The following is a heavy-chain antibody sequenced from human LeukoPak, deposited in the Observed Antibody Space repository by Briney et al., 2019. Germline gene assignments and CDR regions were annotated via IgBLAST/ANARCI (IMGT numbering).Heavy chain of an antibody. J-gene: IGHJ6*03. CDR1: GGSISTSNYY. V-gene: IGHV4-61*02. CDR2: IYTSGST. CDR3: ARGPDNYDILTGYYYYYYMDV. D-gene: IGHD3-9*01. Sequence: SETLSLTCTVSGGSISTSNYYWSWIRQPAGKGLEWIGRIYTSGSTNYNPSLKSRVTMSVDTSKNQFSLKLSSVTAADTAVYYCARGPDNYDILTGYYYYYYMDVWGKGTTVTISS.